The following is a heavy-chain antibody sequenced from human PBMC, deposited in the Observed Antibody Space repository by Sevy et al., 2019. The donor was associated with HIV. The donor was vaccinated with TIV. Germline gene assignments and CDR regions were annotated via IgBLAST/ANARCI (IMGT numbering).Heavy chain of an antibody. D-gene: IGHD2-8*02. Sequence: GGSLRLSCAASGFDVSNNYMSWVRQAPGKGLEWVSVIYTGCSTYYADSVTGRFTMSRDTSKNTVYLQMDSLSAEDTAVYYCARDHGGVQDWYFDLWGRGTLVTVSS. CDR2: IYTGCST. CDR1: GFDVSNNY. CDR3: ARDHGGVQDWYFDL. V-gene: IGHV3-53*01. J-gene: IGHJ2*01.